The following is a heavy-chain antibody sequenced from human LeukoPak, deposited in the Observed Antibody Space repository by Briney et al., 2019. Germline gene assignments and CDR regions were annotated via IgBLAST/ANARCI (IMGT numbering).Heavy chain of an antibody. J-gene: IGHJ6*02. CDR3: AKAVVPAAMHVYYYGMDV. CDR1: GFTFDDYA. CDR2: ISWNSGSI. V-gene: IGHV3-9*01. Sequence: ARSLTLSCAASGFTFDDYAIHWVRQAQGKGLELVSGISWNSGSIGYADSVKGRFTISRDNAKNSLYLQMNSLRAEDAALYYCAKAVVPAAMHVYYYGMDVWGQGTTVTVSS. D-gene: IGHD2-2*01.